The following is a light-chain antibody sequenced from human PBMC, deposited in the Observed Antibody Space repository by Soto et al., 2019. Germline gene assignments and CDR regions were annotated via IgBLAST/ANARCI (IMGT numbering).Light chain of an antibody. V-gene: IGKV1-39*01. Sequence: DIQMTQSPSSLSASVGDRVTITCRASQSINNYLNWYQQKSVKSPKLLISAASTLQSGVPSRFSGSGSGTVFSLTISSLQPDDFATYHCQQYYSRPWTFGQGTMVEIK. CDR3: QQYYSRPWT. CDR1: QSINNY. J-gene: IGKJ1*01. CDR2: AAS.